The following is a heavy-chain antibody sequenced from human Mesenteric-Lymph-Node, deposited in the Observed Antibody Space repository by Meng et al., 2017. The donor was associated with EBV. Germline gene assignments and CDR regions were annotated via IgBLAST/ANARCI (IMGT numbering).Heavy chain of an antibody. CDR2: ISHSGRT. Sequence: HVQFQQWGAGLLKPSETLSLTCAVYGDSFSGYFWSWIRQPLGKGLEWIGEISHSGRTTYNPSLKSRVTISADKSKNQFSLKLNSVTAADTAVYYCARIGVAASWDYWGQGTLVTVSS. V-gene: IGHV4-34*02. D-gene: IGHD6-19*01. CDR3: ARIGVAASWDY. CDR1: GDSFSGYF. J-gene: IGHJ4*02.